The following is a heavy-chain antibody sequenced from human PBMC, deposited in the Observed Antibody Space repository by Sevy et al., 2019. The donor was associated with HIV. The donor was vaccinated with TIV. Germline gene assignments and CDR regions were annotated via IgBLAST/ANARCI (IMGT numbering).Heavy chain of an antibody. CDR1: GFTFSSYA. CDR3: ARDLDHTAMVTFWYYYYGMDV. J-gene: IGHJ6*02. Sequence: GGSLRLSCEASGFTFSSYAIHWVRQAPGKGLEWVAVISYDGSNKDDADSVKGRFTISRDNSKNTLYLQMNSLRAEDTAVYYCARDLDHTAMVTFWYYYYGMDVWGQGTTVTVSS. CDR2: ISYDGSNK. D-gene: IGHD5-18*01. V-gene: IGHV3-30*19.